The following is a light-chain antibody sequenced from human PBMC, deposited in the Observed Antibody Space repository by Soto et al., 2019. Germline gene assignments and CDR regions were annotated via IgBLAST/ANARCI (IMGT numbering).Light chain of an antibody. CDR1: QTISSW. J-gene: IGKJ1*01. CDR3: QQYKPYQWT. V-gene: IGKV1-5*01. CDR2: DAS. Sequence: DIQMTQSPSTLSASVGDRVTITCRASQTISSWLAWYQHRPGKAPNLLIYDASILKSGVPSRFSGSGSGTKFTLTISSLQPDAFETYYCQQYKPYQWTFGKGTKVDIX.